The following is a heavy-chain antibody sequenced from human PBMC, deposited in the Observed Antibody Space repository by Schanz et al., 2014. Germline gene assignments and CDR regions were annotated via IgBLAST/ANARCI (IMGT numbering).Heavy chain of an antibody. J-gene: IGHJ4*02. V-gene: IGHV1-46*01. Sequence: QVQLVQSGAEVKKPGVSVKVSCKASGYTFTTYYIHWVRQAPGQGLEWMGKINPSGGSTSYAQKFQGRVTMTRDTSTSTVYMELSSLRSEDTAVYYCARDGEAAARCDYWGQGTPITVSS. CDR3: ARDGEAAARCDY. CDR1: GYTFTTYY. D-gene: IGHD6-13*01. CDR2: INPSGGST.